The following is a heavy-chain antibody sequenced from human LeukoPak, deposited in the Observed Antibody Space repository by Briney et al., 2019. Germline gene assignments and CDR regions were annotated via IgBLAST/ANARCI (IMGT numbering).Heavy chain of an antibody. Sequence: PGGSLRLSCAASGFSLRSSEMNWVRQPPGKGLEWVSYISSSSSTIYYADSVKGRFTISRDNAKNSLYLQMNSLRDEDTAVYYCARGASRGFDYWGHGTLVTVSS. CDR3: ARGASRGFDY. J-gene: IGHJ4*01. CDR2: ISSSSSTI. V-gene: IGHV3-48*02. D-gene: IGHD5-24*01. CDR1: GFSLRSSE.